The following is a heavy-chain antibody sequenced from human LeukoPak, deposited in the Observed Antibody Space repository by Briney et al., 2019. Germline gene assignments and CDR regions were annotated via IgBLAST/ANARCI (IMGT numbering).Heavy chain of an antibody. J-gene: IGHJ4*02. Sequence: ASVKVSCKASGYTFTSYYMHWVRQAPGQGLEWMGWINPNSGGTNYAQKFQGRVTMTRDTSISTAYMELSRLRSDDTAVYYCAISPRHSYQLLFVGGQGTLVTVSS. CDR3: AISPRHSYQLLFV. V-gene: IGHV1-2*02. CDR1: GYTFTSYY. CDR2: INPNSGGT. D-gene: IGHD2-2*01.